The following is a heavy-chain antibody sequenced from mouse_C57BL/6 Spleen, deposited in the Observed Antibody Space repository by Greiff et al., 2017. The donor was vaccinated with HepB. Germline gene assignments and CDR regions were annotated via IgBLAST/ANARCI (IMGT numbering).Heavy chain of an antibody. CDR3: ARGSLYGSYYFDY. Sequence: VMLVESGAELVKPGASVKMSCKASGYTFTTYPIEWMKQNHGKSLEWIGNFHPYNDDTKYNEKFKGKATLTVEKSSSTVYLELSRLTSDDSAVYYCARGSLYGSYYFDYWGQGTTLTVSS. J-gene: IGHJ2*01. V-gene: IGHV1-47*01. D-gene: IGHD1-1*01. CDR2: FHPYNDDT. CDR1: GYTFTTYP.